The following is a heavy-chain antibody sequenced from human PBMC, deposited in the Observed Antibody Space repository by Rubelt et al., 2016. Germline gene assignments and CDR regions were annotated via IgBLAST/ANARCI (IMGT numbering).Heavy chain of an antibody. V-gene: IGHV1-3*01. J-gene: IGHJ4*02. CDR2: INAGNGNT. D-gene: IGHD2-15*01. CDR3: ARGDIVVVVAASNPLDY. Sequence: QVQLVQSGAEVKKPGASVKVSCKASGYTFTSYAMHWVRQAPGQRLEWVGWINAGNGNTKYSQKFQGRVPMTMDTSASTAYMELSSLRAEDTAVYYCARGDIVVVVAASNPLDYWGQGTLVTVSS. CDR1: GYTFTSYA.